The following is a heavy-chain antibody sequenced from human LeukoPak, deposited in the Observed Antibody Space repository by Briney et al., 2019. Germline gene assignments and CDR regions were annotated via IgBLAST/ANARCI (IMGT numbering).Heavy chain of an antibody. CDR3: ARSLGDQHDAFDI. J-gene: IGHJ3*02. CDR1: GFTFSSYR. V-gene: IGHV3-48*01. CDR2: ISSSSSTI. D-gene: IGHD3-16*01. Sequence: GGSLRLSCAASGFTFSSYRMTWVRQAPGKGLEWVSYISSSSSTIYYADSVKGRFTISRDNAKNSLYLQMNSLRAEDTAVYYCARSLGDQHDAFDIWGQGTMVTVSS.